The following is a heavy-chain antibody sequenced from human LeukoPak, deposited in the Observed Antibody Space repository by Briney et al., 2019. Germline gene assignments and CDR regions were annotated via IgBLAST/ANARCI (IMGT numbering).Heavy chain of an antibody. V-gene: IGHV3-23*01. CDR1: GFTFRSYA. CDR3: ARQEWERLGSRQSFYFDY. D-gene: IGHD1-26*01. J-gene: IGHJ4*02. Sequence: GGSLRLSCAASGFTFRSYAISWVRQAQGKGLEWVSAISGSGGSTYYADSVKGRFTIPRDNSKNTLYLQMNSLRAEDTAVYYCARQEWERLGSRQSFYFDYWGQGTLVTVSS. CDR2: ISGSGGST.